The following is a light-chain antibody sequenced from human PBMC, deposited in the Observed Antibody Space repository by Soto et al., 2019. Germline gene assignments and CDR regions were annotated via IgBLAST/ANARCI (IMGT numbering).Light chain of an antibody. CDR2: EVS. CDR3: SSFTSSSTWV. V-gene: IGLV2-14*01. Sequence: QSALTQPASVSGSPGQSITISCTGASSDVGNCNCVSWYQQHPGKAPKLMIYEVSNRPSGVSDRFSGSKAGNTASLTISGLQAEDEAVYYCSSFTSSSTWVFGGGTKLTVL. J-gene: IGLJ3*02. CDR1: SSDVGNCNC.